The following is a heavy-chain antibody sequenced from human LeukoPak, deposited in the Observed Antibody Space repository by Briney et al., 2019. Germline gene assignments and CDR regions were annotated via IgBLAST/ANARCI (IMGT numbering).Heavy chain of an antibody. CDR3: AKEAMIVVVITLDAFDI. CDR2: IGGSGGST. V-gene: IGHV3-23*01. J-gene: IGHJ3*02. Sequence: PGGSLRLSCAASGFTFSSYAMSWVRQAPGKGLEWVSAIGGSGGSTYYADSVKGRFTISRDNSKNTLYLQMNSLRAEDTAVYYCAKEAMIVVVITLDAFDIWGQGTMVTVSS. CDR1: GFTFSSYA. D-gene: IGHD3-22*01.